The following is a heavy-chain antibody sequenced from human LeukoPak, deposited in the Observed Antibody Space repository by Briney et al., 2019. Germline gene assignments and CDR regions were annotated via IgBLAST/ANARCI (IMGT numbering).Heavy chain of an antibody. CDR1: AYTFTTSD. D-gene: IGHD1-26*01. Sequence: ASVRVSCKASAYTFTTSDINWVRQAAGQGLEWMGWMNPNSGHAGYAQRFQGRVTMTRNTSISTAYMELSSLRSDDTAVYYCARPSGLLDSHDAFDIWGQGTMVTVSS. CDR3: ARPSGLLDSHDAFDI. V-gene: IGHV1-8*01. J-gene: IGHJ3*02. CDR2: MNPNSGHA.